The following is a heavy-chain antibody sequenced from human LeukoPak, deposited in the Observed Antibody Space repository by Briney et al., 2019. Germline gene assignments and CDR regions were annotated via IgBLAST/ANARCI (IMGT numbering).Heavy chain of an antibody. J-gene: IGHJ4*02. CDR2: TNPSTGGT. V-gene: IGHV1-2*02. CDR3: ARGGAFCSIATCHEFDH. D-gene: IGHD3-3*02. Sequence: GASVKVSCKTSGYTFTGSYLHWVRQVPGQGLEWMGWTNPSTGGTKSAQQFEGRVTMTGDTSSTTGYLELRSLRLDDTATYYCARGGAFCSIATCHEFDHWGQGTLVIVSS. CDR1: GYTFTGSY.